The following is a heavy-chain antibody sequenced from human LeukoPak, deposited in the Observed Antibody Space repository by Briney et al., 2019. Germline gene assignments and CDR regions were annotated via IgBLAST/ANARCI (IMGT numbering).Heavy chain of an antibody. J-gene: IGHJ4*02. CDR3: ARDTPMEGRLLDY. D-gene: IGHD3-10*01. V-gene: IGHV4-59*01. CDR1: GGSTSSYY. CDR2: IYYSGST. Sequence: SETLSLTCTVSGGSTSSYYWSWIRQPPGKGLEWIGYIYYSGSTNYNPSLKSRVTISVDTSKNQFSLKLSSVTAADTAVYYCARDTPMEGRLLDYWGQGTLVTVSS.